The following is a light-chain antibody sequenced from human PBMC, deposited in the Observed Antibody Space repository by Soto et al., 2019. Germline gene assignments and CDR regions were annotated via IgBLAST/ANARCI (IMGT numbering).Light chain of an antibody. J-gene: IGKJ1*01. V-gene: IGKV1-5*01. Sequence: EIQMTQFPSTLSGSVGDRVTITCRASQTISSWLAWYQQKPGKAPKLLIYDASSLESGVPSRFSGSGSGTEFTLTISSLQPDDFTTYYCQQYNSYSVTFGQGTNVDIK. CDR2: DAS. CDR1: QTISSW. CDR3: QQYNSYSVT.